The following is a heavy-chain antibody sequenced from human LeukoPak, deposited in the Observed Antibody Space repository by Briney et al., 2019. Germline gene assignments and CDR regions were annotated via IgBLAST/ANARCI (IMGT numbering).Heavy chain of an antibody. V-gene: IGHV3-7*03. CDR3: AREGNDFWSGYPSHFDY. D-gene: IGHD3-3*01. CDR1: GVTFSSYW. J-gene: IGHJ4*02. CDR2: IKQDGSEK. Sequence: GGSLRFSCAASGVTFSSYWMSWVRQAPGKGLEWVANIKQDGSEKYYVDSVKGRFTISRDNAKNSLYLQMNSLRAEDAAVYYCAREGNDFWSGYPSHFDYWGQGTLVTVSS.